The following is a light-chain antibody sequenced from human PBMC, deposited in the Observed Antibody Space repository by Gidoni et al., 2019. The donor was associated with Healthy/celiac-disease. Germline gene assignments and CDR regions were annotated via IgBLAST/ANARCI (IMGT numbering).Light chain of an antibody. Sequence: EIVLTQSPATLSLSPGERATLSCRTSQSVSSYFAWYQQEPGQAPRLLIYVSSNRATGLPALFICSGSGTDFPLTISSLEPEDFAVYYCQQRSNWPPGLTFGGXTKVEIK. CDR3: QQRSNWPPGLT. CDR2: VSS. CDR1: QSVSSY. V-gene: IGKV3-11*01. J-gene: IGKJ4*01.